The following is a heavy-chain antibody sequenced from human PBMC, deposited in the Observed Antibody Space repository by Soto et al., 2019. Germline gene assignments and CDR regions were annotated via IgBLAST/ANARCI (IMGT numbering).Heavy chain of an antibody. CDR1: GYTFTSYG. D-gene: IGHD3-3*01. V-gene: IGHV1-18*04. J-gene: IGHJ3*02. CDR3: ARGVTIFGVVIIEADDAFDI. CDR2: ISAYNGNT. Sequence: GASVKVSCKASGYTFTSYGISWVRQAPGQGLEWMGWISAYNGNTNYAQKLQGRVTMTTDTSTSTAYMELRSLRSDDTAVYYCARGVTIFGVVIIEADDAFDIWGQGTRVTVSS.